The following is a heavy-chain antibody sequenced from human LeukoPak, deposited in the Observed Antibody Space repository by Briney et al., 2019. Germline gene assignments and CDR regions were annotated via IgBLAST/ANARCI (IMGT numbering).Heavy chain of an antibody. V-gene: IGHV1-8*03. CDR3: ARTTSLTASGYDY. Sequence: ASVKVSCKASGYIFTNYHINWVRQAPGQGLEWMGWINPNTGDRGYAQKFQGRVSITSDTSISTAYMELGSLRSEDTAVYFCARTTSLTASGYDYWGQGTLVTVSS. J-gene: IGHJ4*02. D-gene: IGHD4-17*01. CDR2: INPNTGDR. CDR1: GYIFTNYH.